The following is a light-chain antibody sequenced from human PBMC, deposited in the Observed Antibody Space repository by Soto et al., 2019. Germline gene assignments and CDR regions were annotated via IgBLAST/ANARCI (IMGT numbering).Light chain of an antibody. Sequence: QSVLTQPPSASGSPGQSVTISCTGTSSDVGAYHYVSWYQQHPGKAPKLLIYEVTQRPSGIPDRFSASKSGNTASLTVSGLQADDEADYYCSSFAGSNNFVFGGGTKLTVL. V-gene: IGLV2-8*01. CDR3: SSFAGSNNFV. J-gene: IGLJ3*02. CDR1: SSDVGAYHY. CDR2: EVT.